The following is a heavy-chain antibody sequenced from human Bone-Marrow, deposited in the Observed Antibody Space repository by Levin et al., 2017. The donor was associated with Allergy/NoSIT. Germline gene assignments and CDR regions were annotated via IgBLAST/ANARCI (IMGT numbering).Heavy chain of an antibody. CDR3: VKPGREPVFEN. D-gene: IGHD1-14*01. V-gene: IGHV3-74*01. J-gene: IGHJ4*02. CDR1: GFMFNTYW. Sequence: ETLSLTCAASGFMFNTYWMHWVRQAPGKGLVWVSRISSDGSRAYYADSVQGRFTISRDNAKNTVFLQMKGLRADDTAVYYCVKPGREPVFENWGQGALVTVSS. CDR2: ISSDGSRA.